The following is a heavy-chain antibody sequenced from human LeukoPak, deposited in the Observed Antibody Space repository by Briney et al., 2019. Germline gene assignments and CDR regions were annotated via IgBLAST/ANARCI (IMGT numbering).Heavy chain of an antibody. CDR1: GGSFSGYY. V-gene: IGHV4-34*01. J-gene: IGHJ4*02. Sequence: PSETLSLTCAVYGGSFSGYYWSWIRQPPGKGLEWIGEINHSGSTNYNPSLKSRVTISVDTSKNQFSLKLSSVTAADTAVYYCARDGTMVRGVSRPFDYWGQRTLVTVSS. CDR3: ARDGTMVRGVSRPFDY. D-gene: IGHD3-10*01. CDR2: INHSGST.